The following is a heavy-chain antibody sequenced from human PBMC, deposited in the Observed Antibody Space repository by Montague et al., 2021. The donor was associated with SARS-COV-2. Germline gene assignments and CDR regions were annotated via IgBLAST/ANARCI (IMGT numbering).Heavy chain of an antibody. V-gene: IGHV2-70*11. Sequence: PALVKPTQTLTLTCTFSGFSLSTSGMCVSWIRQPPGKALEWLARIDWDDDKYYSTSLKTRLTISKDTSKNQVVLTMTNMDPVDTATYYCARRTYDILTGYDYGMDVWGQGTTVIVSS. J-gene: IGHJ6*02. CDR2: IDWDDDK. CDR1: GFSLSTSGMC. D-gene: IGHD3-9*01. CDR3: ARRTYDILTGYDYGMDV.